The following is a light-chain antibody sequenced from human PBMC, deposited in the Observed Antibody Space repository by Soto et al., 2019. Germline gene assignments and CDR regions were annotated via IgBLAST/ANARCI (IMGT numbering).Light chain of an antibody. CDR2: DVS. CDR1: SSDVGGYNY. J-gene: IGLJ1*01. V-gene: IGLV2-14*01. Sequence: QSVLTQPASVSGSPGQSITISCTGTSSDVGGYNYVSWYQQHPGKAPKLMIYDVSNRPSGVSNRFSGSKSGNTASLTISGLQAEDEADYYCSSYTSSRTLEVFGTGTKVTVL. CDR3: SSYTSSRTLEV.